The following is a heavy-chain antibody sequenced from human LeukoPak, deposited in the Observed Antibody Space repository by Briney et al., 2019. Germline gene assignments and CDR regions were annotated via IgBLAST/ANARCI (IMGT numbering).Heavy chain of an antibody. Sequence: GGSLRLSCAASGFTFSSHWMHWVRQAPGKGLVWVSRIDSDGSSTSYADSVKGRFTISRDNAKNTLYLQMNSLRAEDTAVYYCARVRPGYFFDNWGQGTLVTVSS. J-gene: IGHJ4*02. D-gene: IGHD3-22*01. CDR3: ARVRPGYFFDN. CDR2: IDSDGSST. CDR1: GFTFSSHW. V-gene: IGHV3-74*01.